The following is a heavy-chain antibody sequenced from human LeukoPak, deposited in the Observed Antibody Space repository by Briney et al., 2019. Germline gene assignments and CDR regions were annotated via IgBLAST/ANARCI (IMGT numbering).Heavy chain of an antibody. Sequence: GRSLTLSCAASGFTFSRFGMHWVRQAPGKGLEWVALIWYDGDNKYYADSVKGRFTISRDNSKNTLYLQMNSLRAEDTAVYYCARGYCGGGGCYTVEYLPHWGQGTLVTVSS. CDR1: GFTFSRFG. CDR2: IWYDGDNK. CDR3: ARGYCGGGGCYTVEYLPH. J-gene: IGHJ1*01. V-gene: IGHV3-33*01. D-gene: IGHD2-15*01.